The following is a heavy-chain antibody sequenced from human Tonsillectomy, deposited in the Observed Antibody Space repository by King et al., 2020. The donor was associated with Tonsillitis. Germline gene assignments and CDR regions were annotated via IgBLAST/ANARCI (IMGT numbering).Heavy chain of an antibody. CDR3: ARVTPQTPGDVEPDY. D-gene: IGHD3-10*01. J-gene: IGHJ4*02. Sequence: QLQESVPGLVKPSQTLSLTCTVSGGSISSGSYYWSWIRQPAGQGLEWIGRISTSGSTNYNPSLKSRVTISVDTSKNQFSLRLSSVTAADTAVYYCARVTPQTPGDVEPDYWGQGTLVTVSS. CDR1: GGSISSGSYY. V-gene: IGHV4-61*02. CDR2: ISTSGST.